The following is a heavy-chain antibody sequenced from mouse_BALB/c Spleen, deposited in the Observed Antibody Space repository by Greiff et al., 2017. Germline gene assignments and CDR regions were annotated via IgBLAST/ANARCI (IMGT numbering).Heavy chain of an antibody. CDR2: ILPGSGST. CDR3: ARRGTTVPGYYAMDY. Sequence: VQLVESGAELMKPGASVKISCKATGYTFSSYWIEWVKQRPGHGLEWIGEILPGSGSTNYNEKFKGKATFTADTSSNTAYMQLSSLTSEDSAVYYCARRGTTVPGYYAMDYWGQGTSVTVSS. J-gene: IGHJ4*01. CDR1: GYTFSSYW. V-gene: IGHV1-9*01. D-gene: IGHD1-1*01.